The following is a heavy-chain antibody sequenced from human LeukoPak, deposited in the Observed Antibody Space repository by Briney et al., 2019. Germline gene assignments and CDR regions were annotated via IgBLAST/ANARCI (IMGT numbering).Heavy chain of an antibody. CDR3: ARADWRGTNSRDAFDI. Sequence: SETLSLTCTVSGGSISSGGDYWSWIRHLPGKGLEWIGYISYSGTTYYSPSLKSRITISLDTSQNQFSLELSSVTAADTAVYYCARADWRGTNSRDAFDIWGLGTMVTVSS. CDR1: GGSISSGGDY. CDR2: ISYSGTT. D-gene: IGHD4/OR15-4a*01. J-gene: IGHJ3*02. V-gene: IGHV4-31*03.